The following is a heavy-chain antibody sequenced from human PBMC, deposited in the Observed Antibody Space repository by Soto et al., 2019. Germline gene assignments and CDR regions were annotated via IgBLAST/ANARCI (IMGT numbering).Heavy chain of an antibody. Sequence: QVQMVQSGPEVKKPGASVKISCKASEQTITGHYIQWVRQAPGQGLEWMGWINPKGEGKNYAQPFQGRITVTRDTSINTCYMELRALTSDDSAGYYCASVPLSSTNCAVLENWGQGTLVSVSS. J-gene: IGHJ4*02. CDR1: EQTITGHY. CDR2: INPKGEGK. D-gene: IGHD2-8*02. V-gene: IGHV1-2*02. CDR3: ASVPLSSTNCAVLEN.